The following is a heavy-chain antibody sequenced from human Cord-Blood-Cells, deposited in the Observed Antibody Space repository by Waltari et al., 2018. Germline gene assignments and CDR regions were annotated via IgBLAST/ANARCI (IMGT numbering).Heavy chain of an antibody. CDR1: GGTFSSYA. CDR3: ARERGGSYYYDSSGYNNYFDY. J-gene: IGHJ4*02. CDR2: IIPIFGTA. V-gene: IGHV1-69*06. Sequence: QVQLVQSGAEVKKPGSSVKVSCKASGGTFSSYAISWVRQAPGQGLEWMGGIIPIFGTANYAQKLQGRVTITADKSTSTAYMELSSLRSEDTAVYYCARERGGSYYYDSSGYNNYFDYWGQGTLVTVSS. D-gene: IGHD3-22*01.